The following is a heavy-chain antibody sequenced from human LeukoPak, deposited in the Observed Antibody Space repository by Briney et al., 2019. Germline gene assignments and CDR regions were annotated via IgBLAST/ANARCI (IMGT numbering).Heavy chain of an antibody. CDR2: MNPNSGNT. V-gene: IGHV1-8*01. CDR3: ARIVGADDAFDI. D-gene: IGHD1-26*01. Sequence: ASVKVSCKASGYTFTSYDINWVRQATGQGLEWMGWMNPNSGNTGYAQKFQGRVTMTRNTSISTAYMELSSLRSEDTAVYYCARIVGADDAFDIWGQGTMVTVSS. CDR1: GYTFTSYD. J-gene: IGHJ3*02.